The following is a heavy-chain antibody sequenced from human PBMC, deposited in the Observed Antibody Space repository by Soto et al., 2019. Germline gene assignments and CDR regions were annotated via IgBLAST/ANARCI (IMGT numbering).Heavy chain of an antibody. V-gene: IGHV4-39*01. D-gene: IGHD2-2*01. CDR3: ARHVFSKGAFDI. CDR2: IYYKGST. J-gene: IGHJ3*02. CDR1: GGSITSSSYY. Sequence: PSETLSLTCRVSGGSITSSSYYWGWIRQPPGKGLEWIASIYYKGSTYYNPSLKSRVTISVDTSKNQFSLKLSSVTAADTAVYYCARHVFSKGAFDIWGQGTMVT.